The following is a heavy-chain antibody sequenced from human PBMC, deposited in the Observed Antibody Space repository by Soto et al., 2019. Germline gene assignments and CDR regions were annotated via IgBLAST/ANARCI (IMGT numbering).Heavy chain of an antibody. D-gene: IGHD2-2*01. CDR2: IIPILGIA. Sequence: SVKVSCKASGGTFSSYTISWVRQAPGQGLEWMGRIIPILGIANYAQKFQGRVTITADKSTSTAYMELSSLRSEDTAVYYCARVQIVVVPAADNWFDPWGQGTLVTVSS. CDR1: GGTFSSYT. CDR3: ARVQIVVVPAADNWFDP. V-gene: IGHV1-69*02. J-gene: IGHJ5*02.